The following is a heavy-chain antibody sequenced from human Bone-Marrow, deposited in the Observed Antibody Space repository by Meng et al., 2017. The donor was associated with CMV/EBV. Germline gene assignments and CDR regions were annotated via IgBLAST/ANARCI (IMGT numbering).Heavy chain of an antibody. D-gene: IGHD2-2*01. CDR3: GRDACSSNRCPVDY. Sequence: GSPKIPCEASGFTFSSYIMNWVRQAPGKGLEWVSSISSSSSYIYYADSVKGRFTISRDNDKNALYLQMNSLGAEDTAVYYCGRDACSSNRCPVDYWGQGTLVTVSS. J-gene: IGHJ4*02. V-gene: IGHV3-21*01. CDR1: GFTFSSYI. CDR2: ISSSSSYI.